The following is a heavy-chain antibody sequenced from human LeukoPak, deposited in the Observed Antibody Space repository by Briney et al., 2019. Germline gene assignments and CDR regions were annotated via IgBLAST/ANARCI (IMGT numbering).Heavy chain of an antibody. CDR2: IYYSGSS. V-gene: IGHV4-61*01. J-gene: IGHJ5*02. CDR1: GGSVSSGSYY. Sequence: SETLSLTCTVSGGSVSSGSYYWSWIRQPPGKGLEWIGYIYYSGSSNYNPSLKSRVTISVDTSKNQFSLKLSSVTAADTAVYYCARVDYGSGSYRFDPWGQGTLVTVSS. D-gene: IGHD3-10*01. CDR3: ARVDYGSGSYRFDP.